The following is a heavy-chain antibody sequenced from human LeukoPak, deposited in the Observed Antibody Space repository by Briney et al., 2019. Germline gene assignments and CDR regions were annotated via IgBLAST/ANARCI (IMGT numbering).Heavy chain of an antibody. V-gene: IGHV4-59*01. CDR1: GGSISTYS. J-gene: IGHJ4*02. D-gene: IGHD1-26*01. CDR2: IYYTGRT. CDR3: ARGYSGTYLTVGY. Sequence: SETLSLTCTVSGGSISTYSWSWIRQPPGKGLEWIGYIYYTGRTSYNPSLKSRVTISVDTSKNQFSLKLSPVTAADTAMYYCARGYSGTYLTVGYWGQGTLVTVSS.